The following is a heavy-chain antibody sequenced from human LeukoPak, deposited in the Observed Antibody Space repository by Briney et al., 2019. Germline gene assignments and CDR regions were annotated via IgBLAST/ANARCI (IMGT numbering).Heavy chain of an antibody. J-gene: IGHJ5*01. CDR2: MNGDESST. CDR1: GFTFTSYW. Sequence: GGSLRLSCEVSGFTFTSYWMSWVRQAPGKGLVWVSRMNGDESSTNYADSVKGRFTISRDNAKNTLYLQMNSLRAEDTAVYYCARSQSGKYDSWGQGTLVTVSS. V-gene: IGHV3-74*01. CDR3: ARSQSGKYDS. D-gene: IGHD1-1*01.